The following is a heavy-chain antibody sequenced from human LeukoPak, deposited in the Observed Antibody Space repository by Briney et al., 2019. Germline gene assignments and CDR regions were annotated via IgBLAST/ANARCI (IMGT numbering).Heavy chain of an antibody. Sequence: PGGSLRLSCAASGFTFSSDGMHWVRQAPGKGLEWGAFIRYDGSNKYYADSVKGRFTISRDNSKNTLYLQMNSLRAEDTAVYYCAKDSLADIDYWGQGTLVTVSS. CDR2: IRYDGSNK. CDR3: AKDSLADIDY. J-gene: IGHJ4*02. V-gene: IGHV3-30*02. CDR1: GFTFSSDG. D-gene: IGHD3-16*01.